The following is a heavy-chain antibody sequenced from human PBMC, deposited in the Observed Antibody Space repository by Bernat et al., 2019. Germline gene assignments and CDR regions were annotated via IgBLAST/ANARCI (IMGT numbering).Heavy chain of an antibody. D-gene: IGHD3-9*01. J-gene: IGHJ4*02. CDR1: GFTFSSYG. CDR2: ISYDGSNK. Sequence: QVQLVESGGGVVQPGRSLRLSCAASGFTFSSYGMHWVRQAPGKGLEWVAVISYDGSNKYYADSVKGRFTISRDNSKNTLYLQMNSLRAEDTAVYHCAKDALRYFDWLLHYFDYWGQGTLVTVSS. V-gene: IGHV3-30*18. CDR3: AKDALRYFDWLLHYFDY.